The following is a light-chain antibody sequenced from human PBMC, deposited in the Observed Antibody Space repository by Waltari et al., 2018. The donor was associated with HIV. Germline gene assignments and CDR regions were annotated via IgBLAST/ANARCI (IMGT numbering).Light chain of an antibody. CDR1: QSIRSNS. J-gene: IGKJ5*01. CDR3: QQYGGSPIT. V-gene: IGKV3-20*01. Sequence: EIVLTQSPGTLSLSSGERATLSCRASQSIRSNSLAWYQQKPGQAPRLLLYAASSRATGIPDRFSGSGSGTDFTLTISRLEPEDFAVYYCQQYGGSPITVGQGTRLEIK. CDR2: AAS.